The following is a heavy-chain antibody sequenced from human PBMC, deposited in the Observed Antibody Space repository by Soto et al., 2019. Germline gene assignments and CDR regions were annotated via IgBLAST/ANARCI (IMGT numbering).Heavy chain of an antibody. D-gene: IGHD3-16*01. Sequence: GGSLRLSCAASGFTFSSYSMNWVRQAPGKGLEWVSSISSSSSYIYYADSVKGRFTISRDNAKNSLYLQMNSLRAEDTAVYYCARDLGGVVTPSDYWGQGTLVTVSS. CDR3: ARDLGGVVTPSDY. J-gene: IGHJ4*02. CDR2: ISSSSSYI. CDR1: GFTFSSYS. V-gene: IGHV3-21*01.